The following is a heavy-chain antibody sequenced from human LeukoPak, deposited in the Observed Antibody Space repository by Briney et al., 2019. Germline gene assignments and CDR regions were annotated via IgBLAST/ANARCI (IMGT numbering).Heavy chain of an antibody. CDR1: GGSIGSATGTYY. CDR2: IYTRDST. V-gene: IGHV4-61*02. CDR3: AREIVGLTRPFDY. D-gene: IGHD1-26*01. Sequence: SETLSLTCTVSGGSIGSATGTYYWGWIRQPAGKGLEWIGRIYTRDSTYYNPSLKSRVTISLDTSKNQFSLNLNSVTAADTAVYYCAREIVGLTRPFDYWGQGTLVTVSS. J-gene: IGHJ4*02.